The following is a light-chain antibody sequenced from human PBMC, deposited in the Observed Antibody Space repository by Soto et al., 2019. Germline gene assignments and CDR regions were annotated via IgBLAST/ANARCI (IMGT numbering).Light chain of an antibody. CDR3: QQRSDWPLT. J-gene: IGKJ5*01. CDR2: DVS. V-gene: IGKV3-11*01. Sequence: SDLTQSPATLPSPPGARATPSCTASLGGWGYVAWYQQKPGQAPRLLIYDVSNRASGIPARFSGSGSETDFTLTISSLEPEDFAVYYCQQRSDWPLTFGQGTRLEIK. CDR1: LGGWGY.